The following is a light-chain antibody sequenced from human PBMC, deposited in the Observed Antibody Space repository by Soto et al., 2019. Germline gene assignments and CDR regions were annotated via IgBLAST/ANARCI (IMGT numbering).Light chain of an antibody. CDR3: HHRTNWPPEDT. CDR2: DAS. CDR1: QPSNTY. J-gene: IGKJ2*01. Sequence: EVLLTQSPATLSLTPGESATLSCRASQPSNTYLAWYQQKSGQSPRLLIYDASNRATDIPARFRASGFGTDFTLTISSLMPEDFGTYYCHHRTNWPPEDTFGQGTKLEI. V-gene: IGKV3-11*01.